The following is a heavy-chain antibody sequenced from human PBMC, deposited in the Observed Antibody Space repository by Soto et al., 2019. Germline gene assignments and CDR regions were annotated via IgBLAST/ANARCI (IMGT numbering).Heavy chain of an antibody. V-gene: IGHV4-31*03. CDR1: GGSISSGGYY. CDR3: ARGTLDPLGVVTPHYFDY. CDR2: IYYSGST. D-gene: IGHD3-3*01. Sequence: SETLSLTCTVSGGSISSGGYYWSWIRQHPGKGLEWIGYIYYSGSTYYNPSLKSRVTISVDTSKNQFSLKLSSVTAADTAVYYCARGTLDPLGVVTPHYFDYWGQGTLVTVSS. J-gene: IGHJ4*02.